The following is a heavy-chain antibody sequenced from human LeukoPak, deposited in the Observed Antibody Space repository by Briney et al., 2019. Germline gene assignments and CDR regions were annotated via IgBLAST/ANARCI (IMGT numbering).Heavy chain of an antibody. CDR2: ISSSSSYI. J-gene: IGHJ5*02. D-gene: IGHD3-10*01. V-gene: IGHV3-21*01. CDR1: GFTFSSYS. Sequence: GGSLRLSCAASGFTFSSYSMNWVRQAPGKGLEWVPSISSSSSYIYYADSVKGRFTISRDNAKNTLYLQMNSLRVEDTAVYYCARGLDYYGSGGFDPWGQGTLVTVSS. CDR3: ARGLDYYGSGGFDP.